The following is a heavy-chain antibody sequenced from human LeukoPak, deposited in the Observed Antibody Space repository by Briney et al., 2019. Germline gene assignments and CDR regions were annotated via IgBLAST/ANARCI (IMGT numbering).Heavy chain of an antibody. D-gene: IGHD2-2*01. CDR2: MYNSGST. CDR3: ARLGGPAAVDY. CDR1: GASMRCYH. V-gene: IGHV4-59*01. Sequence: SETLSLTCTVSGASMRCYHWSCIRQPPGRGLEWIGYMYNSGSTYYNPSLKSRVTISGDTSKNQFSLKLTSVTAADTAVYYRARLGGPAAVDYWGQGTLVTVSS. J-gene: IGHJ4*02.